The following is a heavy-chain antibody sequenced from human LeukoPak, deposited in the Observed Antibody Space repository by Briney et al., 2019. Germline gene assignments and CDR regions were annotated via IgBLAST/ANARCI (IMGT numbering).Heavy chain of an antibody. D-gene: IGHD3-3*01. V-gene: IGHV1-2*02. Sequence: EASVKVSCKASGYTFTGYYMHWVRQAPGQGLEWMRWINPNSGGTNYAQKFQGRVTMTRDTSISIAYMELSRLRSDDTAVYYCARDGDFWSGRYFDYWGQGTLVTVSS. J-gene: IGHJ4*02. CDR3: ARDGDFWSGRYFDY. CDR1: GYTFTGYY. CDR2: INPNSGGT.